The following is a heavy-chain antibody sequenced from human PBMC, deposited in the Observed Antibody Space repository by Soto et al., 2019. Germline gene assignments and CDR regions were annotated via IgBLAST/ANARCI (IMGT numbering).Heavy chain of an antibody. CDR2: IIPIFGTA. Sequence: QVQLVQSGAEVKKPGSSVKVSCKASGGTFSSYAISWVRQAPEQGLEWMGGIIPIFGTANYAQKFQGRVTITADKSTSTAYMELSSLRSEDTAVYYCARLFSGSSPAAGFDPWGQGTLVTVSS. D-gene: IGHD6-13*01. CDR3: ARLFSGSSPAAGFDP. J-gene: IGHJ5*02. CDR1: GGTFSSYA. V-gene: IGHV1-69*06.